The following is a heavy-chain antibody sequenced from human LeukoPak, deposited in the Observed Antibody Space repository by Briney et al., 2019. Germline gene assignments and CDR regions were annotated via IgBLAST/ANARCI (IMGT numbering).Heavy chain of an antibody. CDR1: GFTVSSNY. Sequence: GGSLRLSCAASGFTVSSNYMSWVRQAPGKGLEWVSSISSSSSYIYYADSVKGRFTISRDNAKNSLYLQMNSLRAEDTAVYYCARFDIAVAGYYFDYWGQGTLVTVSS. V-gene: IGHV3-21*01. CDR3: ARFDIAVAGYYFDY. CDR2: ISSSSSYI. J-gene: IGHJ4*02. D-gene: IGHD6-19*01.